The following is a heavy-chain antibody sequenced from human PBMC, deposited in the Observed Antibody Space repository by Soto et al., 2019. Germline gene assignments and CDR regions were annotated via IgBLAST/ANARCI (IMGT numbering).Heavy chain of an antibody. Sequence: SETLSLTCTVSGGSISSGDYYLSWIRPPPGKGLEWIGYIYYSGSTYYNPSLKSRVTISVDTSKNQFSLKLSSVTAADTAVYYCARADYGDYYYGMDVWGQGTTVTVSS. CDR2: IYYSGST. D-gene: IGHD4-17*01. V-gene: IGHV4-30-4*01. CDR1: GGSISSGDYY. J-gene: IGHJ6*02. CDR3: ARADYGDYYYGMDV.